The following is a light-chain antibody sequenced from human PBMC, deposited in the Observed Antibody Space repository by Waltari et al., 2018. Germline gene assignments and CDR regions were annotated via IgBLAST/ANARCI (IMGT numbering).Light chain of an antibody. CDR2: DVN. J-gene: IGLJ2*01. Sequence: QSALTQPASVSGSPGQSITISCTGTSSDGGTYGYVSWYQQDPGKAPILVFYDVNNRPSEISNRFSGSKSGDTASLTISGLQTEDEGYYYCSSYTSTTTYVVFGGGTKLTVL. V-gene: IGLV2-14*01. CDR3: SSYTSTTTYVV. CDR1: SSDGGTYGY.